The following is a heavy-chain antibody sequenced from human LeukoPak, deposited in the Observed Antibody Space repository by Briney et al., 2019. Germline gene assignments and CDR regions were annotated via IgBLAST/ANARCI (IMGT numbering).Heavy chain of an antibody. CDR3: ARDPLWFGDPPEY. Sequence: PGGSLRLSCAASGFTFRTYSMNWVRQAPGKGLEWVSSINSSSSYIYYADSVKGRFTISRDNAKNSLYLQMNSLRAEDTAVYYCARDPLWFGDPPEYWGQGTLVTVSS. D-gene: IGHD3-10*01. CDR1: GFTFRTYS. CDR2: INSSSSYI. V-gene: IGHV3-21*01. J-gene: IGHJ4*02.